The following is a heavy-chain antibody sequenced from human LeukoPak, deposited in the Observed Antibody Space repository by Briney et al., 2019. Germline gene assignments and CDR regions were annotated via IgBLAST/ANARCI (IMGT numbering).Heavy chain of an antibody. V-gene: IGHV1-8*03. J-gene: IGHJ5*02. CDR3: ARRPRFGRGYYRTHWFDP. D-gene: IGHD3-22*01. CDR1: GYTFTSYD. CDR2: MNPNSGNT. Sequence: ASVKVSCKXSGYTFTSYDINWVRQATGQGLERMGWMNPNSGNTGYAQKFQGRVTITRNTSISTAYMELSSLRSEDTAVYYCARRPRFGRGYYRTHWFDPWGQGTLVTVSS.